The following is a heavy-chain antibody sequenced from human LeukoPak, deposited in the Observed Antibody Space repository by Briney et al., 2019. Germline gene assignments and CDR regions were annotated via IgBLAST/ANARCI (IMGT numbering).Heavy chain of an antibody. D-gene: IGHD5-12*01. J-gene: IGHJ3*02. CDR3: ARGRRYSGYDEAFDI. Sequence: GASVKVSCNASGGTFSSYAISWVRQAPGQGLEWMGGIIPIFGTANYAQKIQGRVTITADKSTSTAYMELSSLRSEDTAVYYCARGRRYSGYDEAFDIWGQGTMVTVSS. CDR2: IIPIFGTA. V-gene: IGHV1-69*06. CDR1: GGTFSSYA.